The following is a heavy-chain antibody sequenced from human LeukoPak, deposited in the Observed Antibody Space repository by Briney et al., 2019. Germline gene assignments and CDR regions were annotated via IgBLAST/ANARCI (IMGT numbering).Heavy chain of an antibody. CDR3: AREYSTRLPYFDY. CDR1: GYTFTSYD. V-gene: IGHV1-8*01. CDR2: MNPNSGNT. Sequence: ASVKVSCKASGYTFTSYDINWVRQATGQGLEWMGWMNPNSGNTGYAQKFQGRVTMTRNTSISTAYMELRSLRSDDTAVYYCAREYSTRLPYFDYWGQGPLVTVSS. D-gene: IGHD6-13*01. J-gene: IGHJ4*02.